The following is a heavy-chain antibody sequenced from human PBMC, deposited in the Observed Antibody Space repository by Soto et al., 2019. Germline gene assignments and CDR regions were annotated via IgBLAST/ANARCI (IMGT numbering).Heavy chain of an antibody. D-gene: IGHD5-18*01. CDR3: ARILQIQLWPQGGWFDP. Sequence: ASVKVSCKASGGTFSSYAISWVRQAPGQGLEWMGGIIPIFGTANYAQKFQGRVTITADESTSTAYMELSSLRSEDTAVYYCARILQIQLWPQGGWFDPWGQGTLVTVSS. CDR1: GGTFSSYA. CDR2: IIPIFGTA. J-gene: IGHJ5*02. V-gene: IGHV1-69*13.